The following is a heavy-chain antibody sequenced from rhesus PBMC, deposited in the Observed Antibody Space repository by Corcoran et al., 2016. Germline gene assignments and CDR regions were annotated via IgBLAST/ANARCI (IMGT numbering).Heavy chain of an antibody. CDR3: ARDWGMWTGYSLDS. J-gene: IGHJ6*01. V-gene: IGHV4S10*01. Sequence: QVQLQESGPGVVKPSETLSLTCAVSGGSISDNYRWSWIRQPPGKGLEWIGFIYGSGTITKYNPYFKSRVTISKDTSKNQFSLNLISVTAADTAVYYCARDWGMWTGYSLDSWGQGVVVTVSS. D-gene: IGHD3-3*01. CDR2: IYGSGTIT. CDR1: GGSISDNYR.